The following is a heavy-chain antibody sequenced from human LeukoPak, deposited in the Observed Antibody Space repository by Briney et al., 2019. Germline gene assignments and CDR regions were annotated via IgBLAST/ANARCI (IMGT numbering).Heavy chain of an antibody. D-gene: IGHD2-15*01. Sequence: GGSLRPSCAASGFTVSAKYMSWVRQGPGKGLDWISSIYSDGGTNYADSVKGRFTISRDNSKNTLYLQMNSLRPEETAVYYCARDPTPRYCSGGSCYTHYGMDVWGQGTTVTVSS. CDR2: IYSDGGT. CDR1: GFTVSAKY. CDR3: ARDPTPRYCSGGSCYTHYGMDV. V-gene: IGHV3-66*02. J-gene: IGHJ6*02.